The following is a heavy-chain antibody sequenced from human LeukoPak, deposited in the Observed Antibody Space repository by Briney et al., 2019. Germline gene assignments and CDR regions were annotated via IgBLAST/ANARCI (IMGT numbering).Heavy chain of an antibody. V-gene: IGHV1-18*01. Sequence: ASVKVSCKATGYTFTSYGISWVRQAPGQGLEWMGWISAYNGNTNYAQKLQGRVTMTTDTSTSTAYMELRSLRSDDTAVYYCARVRGYYDSSGPRDYWGQGTLVTVSS. CDR2: ISAYNGNT. D-gene: IGHD3-22*01. CDR1: GYTFTSYG. CDR3: ARVRGYYDSSGPRDY. J-gene: IGHJ4*02.